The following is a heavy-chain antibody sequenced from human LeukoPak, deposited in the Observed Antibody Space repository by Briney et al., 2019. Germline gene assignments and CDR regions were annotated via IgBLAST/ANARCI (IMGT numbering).Heavy chain of an antibody. Sequence: PSETLSLTCTVSGGSISSYYWSWIRQPPGKGLEWIGYIYYSGSTNYNPSLKSRVTISVDTSKNQFSLKLSSVTAADTAVYYCARHGRIAARLRYFDYWGQGTLVTVSS. CDR3: ARHGRIAARLRYFDY. D-gene: IGHD6-6*01. J-gene: IGHJ4*02. V-gene: IGHV4-59*08. CDR2: IYYSGST. CDR1: GGSISSYY.